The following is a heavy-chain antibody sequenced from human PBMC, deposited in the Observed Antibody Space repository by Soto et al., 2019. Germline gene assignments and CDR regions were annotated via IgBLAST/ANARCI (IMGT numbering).Heavy chain of an antibody. V-gene: IGHV1-8*01. Sequence: QVQLVQSGAEVKKPGASVMVSCKASGYTFRDYDINWVRQASGQGLEWMGWMNPNSGNTAYAQKFQGRVTMTGDTTTNTAYMELSSLTPADTAVYYCTRRARIGKQLWLPFDSWAQGTLVTVSS. CDR3: TRRARIGKQLWLPFDS. D-gene: IGHD3-22*01. CDR2: MNPNSGNT. J-gene: IGHJ4*02. CDR1: GYTFRDYD.